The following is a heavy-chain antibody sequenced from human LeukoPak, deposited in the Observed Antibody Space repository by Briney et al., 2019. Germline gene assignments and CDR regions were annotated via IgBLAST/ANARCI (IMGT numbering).Heavy chain of an antibody. Sequence: GGSLRLSCAASGFTFSSYSMNWVRQAPGKGLEWVSSISSSTSYIYYADSVKGRFTISRDNAKNSLYLQMNSLRAEDTAVYYCARMYYRNDFFFDYWGQGTLVTVSS. V-gene: IGHV3-21*01. CDR2: ISSSTSYI. CDR1: GFTFSSYS. J-gene: IGHJ4*02. CDR3: ARMYYRNDFFFDY. D-gene: IGHD1-20*01.